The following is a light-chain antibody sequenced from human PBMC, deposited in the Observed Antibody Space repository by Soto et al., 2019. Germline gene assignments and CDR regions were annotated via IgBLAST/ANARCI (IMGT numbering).Light chain of an antibody. J-gene: IGKJ5*01. V-gene: IGKV1-9*01. CDR2: AAS. CDR3: QQRSNWPEIT. Sequence: FTQSRSFLSAAVADRVIITCRASQGISSYLAWYQQKPGKDPKLLIYAASTLQSGVPSRFSGSGSGTEFTLTISSLEPEDFALYYCQQRSNWPEITFGQGTRLEI. CDR1: QGISSY.